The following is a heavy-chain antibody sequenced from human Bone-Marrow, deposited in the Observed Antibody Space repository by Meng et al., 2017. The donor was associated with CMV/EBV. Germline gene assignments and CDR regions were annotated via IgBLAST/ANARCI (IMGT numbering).Heavy chain of an antibody. Sequence: GESLKISCAASGFTFSGSAMHWVRQASGKGLECVGRIRSKANSYATASAASVKGRFTISRDDSKNTAYLQMNSLKTEDTAVYYCTAGIAVVGSGYWGQGTLVTVSS. CDR1: GFTFSGSA. V-gene: IGHV3-73*01. J-gene: IGHJ4*02. CDR3: TAGIAVVGSGY. CDR2: IRSKANSYAT. D-gene: IGHD6-19*01.